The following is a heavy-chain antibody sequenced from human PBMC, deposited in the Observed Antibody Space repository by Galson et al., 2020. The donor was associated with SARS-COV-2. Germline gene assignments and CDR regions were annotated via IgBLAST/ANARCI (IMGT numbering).Heavy chain of an antibody. V-gene: IGHV1-2*02. D-gene: IGHD5-18*01. CDR3: ARGGGGYSYGTRPSYYYYYGMDV. Sequence: GESLKISCKASGYTFTGYYMHWVRQAPGQGLEWMGWINPNSGGTNYAQKFQGRVTMTRDTSISTAYMGLSRLRSDDTAVYYCARGGGGYSYGTRPSYYYYYGMDVWGQGTTVTVSS. CDR1: GYTFTGYY. CDR2: INPNSGGT. J-gene: IGHJ6*02.